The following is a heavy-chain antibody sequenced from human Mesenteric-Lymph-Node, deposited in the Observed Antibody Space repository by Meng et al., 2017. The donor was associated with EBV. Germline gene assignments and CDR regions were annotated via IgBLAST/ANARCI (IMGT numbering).Heavy chain of an antibody. V-gene: IGHV4-30-2*06. CDR1: GGSVNSGGYS. CDR3: AGGDYVNQFDY. CDR2: VNHSGLT. Sequence: QLQLQESGSGLVQPSQTLSLICTVSGGSVNSGGYSWSWIRQSPEKGLEWIGYVNHSGLTYYNPSLETRVIISLERSKNQFSLKLTSVTAADTAVYYCAGGDYVNQFDYWGQGTLVTVSS. D-gene: IGHD4-17*01. J-gene: IGHJ4*02.